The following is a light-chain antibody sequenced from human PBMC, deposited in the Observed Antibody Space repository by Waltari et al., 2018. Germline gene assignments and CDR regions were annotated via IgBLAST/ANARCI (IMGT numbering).Light chain of an antibody. CDR1: ETVSLN. J-gene: IGKJ4*01. CDR2: SAS. CDR3: QQYSYWPPLT. V-gene: IGKV3-15*01. Sequence: EIVMTQSPATLSVSPGERATLSCRASETVSLNLAWYQQKPGQDPRLLIYSASTRASGVPDRFSGSGSGTEFTLTISNLQSEDFAVYYCQQYSYWPPLTFGGGTKVDIK.